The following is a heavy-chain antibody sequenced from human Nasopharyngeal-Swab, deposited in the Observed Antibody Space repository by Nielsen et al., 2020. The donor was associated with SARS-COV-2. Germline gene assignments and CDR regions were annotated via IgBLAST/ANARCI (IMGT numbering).Heavy chain of an antibody. CDR2: INPNSGGT. Sequence: WVRQAPGQGLEWMGRINPNSGGTNYAQKFQGRVTMTRDTSISTAYMELSRLRSDDTAVYHCAREIPGGISGSRDVVNWGQGTLVTVSS. D-gene: IGHD1-26*01. J-gene: IGHJ4*02. V-gene: IGHV1-2*06. CDR3: AREIPGGISGSRDVVN.